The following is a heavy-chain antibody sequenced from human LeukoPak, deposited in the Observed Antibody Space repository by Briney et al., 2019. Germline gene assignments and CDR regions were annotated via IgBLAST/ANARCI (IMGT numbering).Heavy chain of an antibody. CDR3: ARDRAWLRLPDH. CDR1: GFTFSDYY. Sequence: SAGSLRLSCAANGFTFSDYYMSWISQVPGKVLGWDSYISSSGSTIYYAGSVKGRFTISRDNDKNSLYLQMNSLRAEDTAVYYCARDRAWLRLPDHWGQGTLVTVSS. V-gene: IGHV3-11*01. D-gene: IGHD5-12*01. J-gene: IGHJ5*02. CDR2: ISSSGSTI.